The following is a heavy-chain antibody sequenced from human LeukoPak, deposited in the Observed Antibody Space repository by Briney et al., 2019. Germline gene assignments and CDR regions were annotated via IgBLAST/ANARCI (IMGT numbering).Heavy chain of an antibody. J-gene: IGHJ4*02. D-gene: IGHD6-19*01. CDR1: GGSISSYY. V-gene: IGHV4-59*03. CDR3: AAESERWLLRS. Sequence: SETLSLTCTVSGGSISSYYWGWVRQPPGKGLEWLGQIFYRGTPNYNPSLGGRVTISIDTSKNQISLKLNSVTAADTAIYYCAAESERWLLRSWGQGTLVTVSS. CDR2: IFYRGTP.